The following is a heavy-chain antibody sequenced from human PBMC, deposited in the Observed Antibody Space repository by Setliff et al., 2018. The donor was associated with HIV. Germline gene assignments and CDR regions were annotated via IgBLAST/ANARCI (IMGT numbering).Heavy chain of an antibody. J-gene: IGHJ5*02. CDR3: ARDPVPASSGTVWFDP. CDR1: GGTFSSYA. CDR2: SIPMYGTS. Sequence: SVKVSCKASGGTFSSYAISWVRQAPGQGLEWMGGSIPMYGTSNYAQKFQGRVTITTDESTSTAYMELRSLRSDDTAVYYCARDPVPASSGTVWFDPWGQGTLVTVSS. V-gene: IGHV1-69*05. D-gene: IGHD6-13*01.